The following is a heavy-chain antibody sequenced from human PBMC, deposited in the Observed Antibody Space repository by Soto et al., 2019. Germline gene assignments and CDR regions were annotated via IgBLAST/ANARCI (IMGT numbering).Heavy chain of an antibody. D-gene: IGHD3-22*01. J-gene: IGHJ4*01. CDR2: IKSKIHGGTT. CDR1: GFTFSNVW. Sequence: EVQLVESGGGLVKPGGSLRLSCAASGFTFSNVWINWVRQAPGKGLGWVGRIKSKIHGGTTDFAAPVIGRFAISRDYSKNMVYLQMNSLKIKDNGIYYCSNDSHSPMMVVRFDSWGHGTLVTVTS. V-gene: IGHV3-15*07. CDR3: SNDSHSPMMVVRFDS.